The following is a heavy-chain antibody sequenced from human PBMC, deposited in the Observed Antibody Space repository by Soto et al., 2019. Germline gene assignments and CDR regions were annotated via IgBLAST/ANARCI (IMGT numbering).Heavy chain of an antibody. CDR2: ISAYNGNT. CDR1: GYTFTSYG. V-gene: IGHV1-18*01. D-gene: IGHD3-22*01. Sequence: ASVKVSCKASGYTFTSYGISWVRQAPGQGLEWMGWISAYNGNTNYAQKLQGRVTMTTDTSTSTAYMGLRSLRSDDTAVYYCARVAITMIVVLKPPFDYWGQGTLVTGSS. J-gene: IGHJ4*02. CDR3: ARVAITMIVVLKPPFDY.